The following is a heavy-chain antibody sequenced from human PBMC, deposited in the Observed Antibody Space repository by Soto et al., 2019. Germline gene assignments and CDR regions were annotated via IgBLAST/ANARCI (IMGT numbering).Heavy chain of an antibody. CDR2: IDPSDSQT. D-gene: IGHD3-22*01. CDR1: GYSFAGYL. Sequence: GESLKISCKGSGYSFAGYLITWVRQKPGKGLEWMGRIDPSDSQTYYSPSFRGHVTISVTKSITTVFLQWSSLRASDTAMYYCARQIYDSDTGPNFPYYLDSWGQGTPVTFSS. V-gene: IGHV5-10-1*01. CDR3: ARQIYDSDTGPNFPYYLDS. J-gene: IGHJ4*02.